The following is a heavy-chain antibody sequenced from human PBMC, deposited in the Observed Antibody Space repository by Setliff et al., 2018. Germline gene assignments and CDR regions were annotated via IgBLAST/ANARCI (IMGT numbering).Heavy chain of an antibody. CDR2: IRYEGSNK. J-gene: IGHJ4*02. D-gene: IGHD6-13*01. CDR1: GFIFNSYG. V-gene: IGHV3-30*02. Sequence: GGSLRLSCTASGFIFNSYGMYWVRQAPGKGPEWVASIRYEGSNKQYGDSVKGRFSISRDNSKNTLYLQMSSLRVEDTAVYYCAKCSSWHGHYPHFNYWGQGTLVTVSS. CDR3: AKCSSWHGHYPHFNY.